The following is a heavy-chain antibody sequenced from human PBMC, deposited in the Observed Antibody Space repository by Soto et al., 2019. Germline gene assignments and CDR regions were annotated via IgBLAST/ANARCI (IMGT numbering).Heavy chain of an antibody. CDR3: ASSREGGSGRYFDY. Sequence: QVQLVQSGAEVRKPGASVKVSCKASGDTFTSYGLTWVRQAPGQGLEWMGWISAHNGNTNYAQKLQGRVTMTTDTSTSTAYMELRSLRSDDTAVYYCASSREGGSGRYFDYWGQGTLVTVSS. D-gene: IGHD1-26*01. J-gene: IGHJ4*02. CDR1: GDTFTSYG. V-gene: IGHV1-18*01. CDR2: ISAHNGNT.